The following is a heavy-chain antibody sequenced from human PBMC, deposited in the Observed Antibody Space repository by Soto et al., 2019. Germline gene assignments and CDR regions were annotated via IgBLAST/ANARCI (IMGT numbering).Heavy chain of an antibody. CDR3: AREGPVPDATGPYYYGMDV. Sequence: GGSLRLSCAASEFTFSKFDMHWVRQAPGKGLEWVAVISYDGNNKYYADSVKGRFSISRDNSKNTLSLQINSLRDEDTAVYFCAREGPVPDATGPYYYGMDVWGQGTTVTVSS. V-gene: IGHV3-30-3*01. J-gene: IGHJ6*02. CDR1: EFTFSKFD. D-gene: IGHD2-2*01. CDR2: ISYDGNNK.